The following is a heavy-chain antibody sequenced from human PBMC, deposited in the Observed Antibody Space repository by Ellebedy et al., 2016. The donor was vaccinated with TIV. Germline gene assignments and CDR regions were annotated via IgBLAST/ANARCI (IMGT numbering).Heavy chain of an antibody. V-gene: IGHV3-21*01. Sequence: GGSLRFSXAASGFNFNIYGMNWVRQAPGKGLEWVSSIDRSSSYIYYADSVKGRFTISRDNAKNSLYLQMNSLRAEDTAVYFCATLGAITADYWGQGTLVTVSS. J-gene: IGHJ4*02. D-gene: IGHD1-26*01. CDR1: GFNFNIYG. CDR2: IDRSSSYI. CDR3: ATLGAITADY.